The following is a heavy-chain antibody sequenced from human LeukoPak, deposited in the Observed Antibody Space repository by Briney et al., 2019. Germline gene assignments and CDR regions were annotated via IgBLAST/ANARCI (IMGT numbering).Heavy chain of an antibody. CDR3: ARDGVRAAAPFDY. Sequence: GGSPRLSCAASGFTFSSYEMNWVRQAPGKGLEWVSSISSSSSYIYYADSVKGRFTISRDNAKNSLYLQMNSLRAEDTAVYYCARDGVRAAAPFDYWGQGTLVTVSS. V-gene: IGHV3-21*01. CDR1: GFTFSSYE. CDR2: ISSSSSYI. J-gene: IGHJ4*02. D-gene: IGHD6-13*01.